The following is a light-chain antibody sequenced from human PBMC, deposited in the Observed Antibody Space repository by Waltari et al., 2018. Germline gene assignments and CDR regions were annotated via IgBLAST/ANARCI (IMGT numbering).Light chain of an antibody. CDR1: QTISIS. CDR2: GAS. CDR3: QQYSKWPLT. Sequence: EIVMTQSPATLSVSPGDRANISCRASQTISISLAWYQQKPGLAPRLLIYGASTRAAGIPARFSGSGSGTEFTLTITSLQSEDFAFYSCQQYSKWPLTFGGGTKVEIK. J-gene: IGKJ4*01. V-gene: IGKV3-15*01.